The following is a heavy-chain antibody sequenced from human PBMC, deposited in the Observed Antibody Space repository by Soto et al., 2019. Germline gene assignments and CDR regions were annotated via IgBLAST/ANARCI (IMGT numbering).Heavy chain of an antibody. Sequence: PGGSRTLSCATSGFTFSNHAISWVRQAPGKGLEWVSTFTTSGDFTYYADSVKGRFTISRDNSKSTPYLQMNSLRVEDTAVYYCARLVTDWGQGTLVTVSS. CDR3: ARLVTD. V-gene: IGHV3-23*01. D-gene: IGHD4-4*01. J-gene: IGHJ4*02. CDR1: GFTFSNHA. CDR2: FTTSGDFT.